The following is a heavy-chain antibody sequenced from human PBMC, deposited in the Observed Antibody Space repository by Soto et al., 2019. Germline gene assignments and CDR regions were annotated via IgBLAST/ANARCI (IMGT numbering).Heavy chain of an antibody. CDR2: IKQDGSEK. D-gene: IGHD1-26*01. V-gene: IGHV3-7*03. J-gene: IGHJ4*02. CDR3: AKNSGSRVGDYFDY. CDR1: GFTFSSYV. Sequence: PGGSLRLSCAASGFTFSSYVMSWVRQAPGKGLEWVANIKQDGSEKYYVDSVKGRFTISRDNAKNTLYLQMNSLRAEDTAVYYCAKNSGSRVGDYFDYWGQGTLVTVSS.